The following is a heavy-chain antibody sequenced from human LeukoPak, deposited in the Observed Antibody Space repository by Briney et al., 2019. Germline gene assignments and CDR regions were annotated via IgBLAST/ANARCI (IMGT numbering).Heavy chain of an antibody. J-gene: IGHJ5*02. V-gene: IGHV1-69*13. CDR1: GGTFSSYA. CDR3: ARATNLRYFDWLLNNWFDP. CDR2: IIPIVGTA. D-gene: IGHD3-9*01. Sequence: ASVKVSCKASGGTFSSYAISWVRQAPGEELEWKGGIIPIVGTANYAQKFQGRVTITADESTSTAYMELSSLRSEDTAVYYCARATNLRYFDWLLNNWFDPWGQGSLVTVSS.